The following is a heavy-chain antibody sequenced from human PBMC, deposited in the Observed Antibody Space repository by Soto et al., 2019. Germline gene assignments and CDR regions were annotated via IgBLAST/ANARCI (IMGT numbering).Heavy chain of an antibody. Sequence: GGSLRLSCAPSGFTFSSYGMHWARQAPGKGLEWVAVIWYDGSNKVYADSVKGRFTISRDNSKNTLYLQMNSLRAEDTAVYYCARDLSGDYGALDTWGQGTLVTVSS. D-gene: IGHD4-17*01. CDR3: ARDLSGDYGALDT. V-gene: IGHV3-33*01. J-gene: IGHJ5*02. CDR2: IWYDGSNK. CDR1: GFTFSSYG.